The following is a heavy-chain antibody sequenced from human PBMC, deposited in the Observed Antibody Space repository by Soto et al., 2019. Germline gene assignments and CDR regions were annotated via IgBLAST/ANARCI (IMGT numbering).Heavy chain of an antibody. CDR1: GFTFSIYW. CDR2: IDHDGPT. Sequence: EVQLVESGGGLVQPGGSLRLSCAGSGFTFSIYWMHWVRQAPGKGLEWVSRIDHDGPTDYADSVRGRFTISRDNAENTRHLQMNRLRPEDTAVYYCVRDSHGDYWGQGTLVTVSS. J-gene: IGHJ4*02. V-gene: IGHV3-74*01. CDR3: VRDSHGDY.